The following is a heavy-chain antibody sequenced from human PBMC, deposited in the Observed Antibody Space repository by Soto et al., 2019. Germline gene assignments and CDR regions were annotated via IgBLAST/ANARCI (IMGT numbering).Heavy chain of an antibody. Sequence: SETLSLTCTVSGGSISSGGYYWSWIRHHPGKGLEWIGYIFYSGSTFYSPSPKSRATISVDTSEKEVALKLVPVTAADTAVYYCARFILVGATLYLDYWGQGSQVTVSS. V-gene: IGHV4-31*03. J-gene: IGHJ4*02. CDR2: IFYSGST. CDR1: GGSISSGGYY. D-gene: IGHD1-26*01. CDR3: ARFILVGATLYLDY.